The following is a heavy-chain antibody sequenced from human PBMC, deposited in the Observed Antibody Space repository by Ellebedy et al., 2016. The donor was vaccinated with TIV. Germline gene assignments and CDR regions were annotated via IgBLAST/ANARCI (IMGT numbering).Heavy chain of an antibody. CDR1: GGSFSGYY. Sequence: SETLSLTCAVYGGSFSGYYWSWIRQPPGKGLEWIGYIYYSGSTNYNPSLKSRVTISVETSKKQFSLRLSSVTAADTAVYYCARAYCSGGSCYLDYWGQGTLVTVSS. V-gene: IGHV4-59*01. CDR3: ARAYCSGGSCYLDY. CDR2: IYYSGST. D-gene: IGHD2-15*01. J-gene: IGHJ4*02.